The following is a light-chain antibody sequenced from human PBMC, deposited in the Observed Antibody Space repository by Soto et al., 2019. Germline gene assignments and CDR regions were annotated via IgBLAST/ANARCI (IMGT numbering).Light chain of an antibody. Sequence: EIVLTQSPCTLSLSPGERATLSCRASQSVRSNYLAWYQQKPGQAPRLLIYGASSRATGIPDRFSGTGSGTDFTLTISRREPEDFAVYYCQQYGGSPYTFGQGTKLEIK. CDR1: QSVRSNY. J-gene: IGKJ2*01. CDR3: QQYGGSPYT. V-gene: IGKV3-20*01. CDR2: GAS.